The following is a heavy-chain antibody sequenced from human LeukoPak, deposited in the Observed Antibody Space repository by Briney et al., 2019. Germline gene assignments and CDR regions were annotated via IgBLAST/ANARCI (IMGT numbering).Heavy chain of an antibody. Sequence: GASVKVSCKVSGYTLTELSMHWVRQAPGKGLEWMGGFDPEDGETIYAQKFQGRVAMTEDTSTDTAYMELSSLRSEDTAVYYCARDLGYSSSTYNWFDHWGQGTLVTVSS. CDR2: FDPEDGET. CDR3: ARDLGYSSSTYNWFDH. V-gene: IGHV1-24*01. CDR1: GYTLTELS. D-gene: IGHD6-13*01. J-gene: IGHJ5*02.